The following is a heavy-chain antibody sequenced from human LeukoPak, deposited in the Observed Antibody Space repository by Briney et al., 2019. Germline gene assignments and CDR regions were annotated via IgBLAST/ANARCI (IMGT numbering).Heavy chain of an antibody. CDR1: GGSISSYY. J-gene: IGHJ6*02. V-gene: IGHV4-59*01. D-gene: IGHD3-10*01. CDR3: ARDAGDDYYYYGMDV. CDR2: IYYSGST. Sequence: SETLSLTCTVSGGSISSYYWSWIRQPPGKGLEWIGYIYYSGSTNYNPSLKSRVTISVDTSKNQFSLKLSSVTAADTAVYYCARDAGDDYYYYGMDVWGQGTTVTVPS.